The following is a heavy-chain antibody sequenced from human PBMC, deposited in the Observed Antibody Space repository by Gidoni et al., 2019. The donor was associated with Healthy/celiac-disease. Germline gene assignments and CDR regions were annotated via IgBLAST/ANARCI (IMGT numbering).Heavy chain of an antibody. V-gene: IGHV3-23*01. D-gene: IGHD6-19*01. J-gene: IGHJ6*02. Sequence: EVQLLESGGGLVQPGGSLRLSCAASGFTFSSYAMSWVRQDPGKGLEWVSAISGSGGSTYYADSVKGRFTISRDNSKNTLYLQMNSLRAEDTAVYYCAKFSGWYDVRTDYGMDVWGQGTTVSVSS. CDR2: ISGSGGST. CDR3: AKFSGWYDVRTDYGMDV. CDR1: GFTFSSYA.